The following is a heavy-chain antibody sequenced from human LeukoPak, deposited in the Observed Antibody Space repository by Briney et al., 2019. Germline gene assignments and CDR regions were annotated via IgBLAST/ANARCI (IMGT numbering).Heavy chain of an antibody. CDR3: ASGTYYYEF. Sequence: GGPLRLSCAASKFTFSDYFMTWVRQAPGKGLEWVAYMNQLGTEKKYLDSVKGRFTISRDNIKNSLYLQMNSLRVEDTAVYYCASGTYYYEFWGQGTLVTVSS. J-gene: IGHJ4*02. CDR2: MNQLGTEK. V-gene: IGHV3-7*01. D-gene: IGHD3-16*01. CDR1: KFTFSDYF.